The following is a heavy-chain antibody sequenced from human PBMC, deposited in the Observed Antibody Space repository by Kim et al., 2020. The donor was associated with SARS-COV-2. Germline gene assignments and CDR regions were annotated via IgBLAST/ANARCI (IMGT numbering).Heavy chain of an antibody. J-gene: IGHJ4*02. CDR3: AKDRVVITKFAY. CDR2: ISGSGGST. CDR1: GFTFSSYA. V-gene: IGHV3-23*01. D-gene: IGHD3-22*01. Sequence: GGSLRLSCAASGFTFSSYAMSWVRQAPGRGLEWVSVISGSGGSTYYADSVKGRFTIARDKSKNTLYLQMNSLRAEDTAVYFCAKDRVVITKFAYWGQGTLVTVAS.